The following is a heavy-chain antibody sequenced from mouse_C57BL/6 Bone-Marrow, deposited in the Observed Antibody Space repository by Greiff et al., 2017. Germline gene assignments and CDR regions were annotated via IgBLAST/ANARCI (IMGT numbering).Heavy chain of an antibody. CDR2: ISDGGSYT. CDR1: GFTFSSYA. J-gene: IGHJ4*01. V-gene: IGHV5-4*01. CDR3: ARLDYYAMDY. Sequence: EVQLVESGGGLVKPGGSLKLSCAASGFTFSSYAMSWVRQTPEKRLEWVATISDGGSYTYYPDNVKGRFTISRDKAKNNLYLQMSHLKSEDTAMYYCARLDYYAMDYWGQGTSVTVSS.